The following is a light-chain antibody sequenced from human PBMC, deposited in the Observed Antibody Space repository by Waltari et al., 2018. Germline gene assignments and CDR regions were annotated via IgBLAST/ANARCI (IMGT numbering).Light chain of an antibody. Sequence: QSALTQPASVSASPGQSITISCTGTSSDVGGYDYGSWYQQHPGKAPQLMIYDVNKRPSGVSHRFSASKSGNTASLTIFGLQAEDEADYYCISYTSTTTYVVVGGGTKLTVL. CDR1: SSDVGGYDY. J-gene: IGLJ2*01. CDR3: ISYTSTTTYVV. V-gene: IGLV2-14*03. CDR2: DVN.